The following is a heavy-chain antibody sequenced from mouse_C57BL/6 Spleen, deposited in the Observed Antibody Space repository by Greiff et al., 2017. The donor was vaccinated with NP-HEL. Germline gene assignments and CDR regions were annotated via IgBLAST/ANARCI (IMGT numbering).Heavy chain of an antibody. J-gene: IGHJ3*01. Sequence: QVQLKESGPELVKPGASVKISCKASGYSFTSYYIHWVKQRPGQGLEWIGWIYPGSGNTKYNEKFKGKATLTADTSSSTAYMQLSSLTSEDSAVYYCARGVGRDWFAYWGQGTLVTVSA. CDR3: ARGVGRDWFAY. V-gene: IGHV1-66*01. CDR1: GYSFTSYY. CDR2: IYPGSGNT. D-gene: IGHD1-1*02.